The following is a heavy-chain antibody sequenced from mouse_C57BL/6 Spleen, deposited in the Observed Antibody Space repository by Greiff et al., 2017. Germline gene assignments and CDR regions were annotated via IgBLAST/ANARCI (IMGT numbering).Heavy chain of an antibody. V-gene: IGHV1-50*01. CDR3: ARRSMITTGAWFAY. CDR2: IDPSDSYT. CDR1: GYTFTSYW. D-gene: IGHD2-4*01. J-gene: IGHJ3*01. Sequence: VQLQQPGAELVKPGASVKLSCKASGYTFTSYWMQWVKQRPGQGLEWIGEIDPSDSYTNYNQKFKGKATLTVDTSSSTAYMQLSSLTSEDSAVYYCARRSMITTGAWFAYWGQGTLVTVSA.